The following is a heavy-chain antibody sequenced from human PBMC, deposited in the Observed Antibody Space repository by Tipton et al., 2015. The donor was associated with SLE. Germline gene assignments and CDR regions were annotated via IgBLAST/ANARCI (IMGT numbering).Heavy chain of an antibody. CDR3: ARGYGDYADGFDI. J-gene: IGHJ3*02. CDR1: GDSINTYY. CDR2: IYHSGTT. V-gene: IGHV4-59*01. Sequence: LSLTCSVSGDSINTYYWNWSRQPPGKGLEWIGYIYHSGTTNYNPSLKSRVTLSIDTSKNQISLYLTSVTAADTAVYFCARGYGDYADGFDIWGQGTMVTVSS. D-gene: IGHD4-17*01.